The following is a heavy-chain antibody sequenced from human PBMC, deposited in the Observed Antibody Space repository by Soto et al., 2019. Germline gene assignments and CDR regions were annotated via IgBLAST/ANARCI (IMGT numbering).Heavy chain of an antibody. Sequence: AASVKVSCKASGGTFSSYAISWVRQAPGQGLEWMGGIIPIFGTANYAQKFQGRVTITADESTSTAYMELSSLRSEDTAVYYCAVTYYYGSGSYYSAGSPPDYWGQGTLVTVSS. J-gene: IGHJ4*02. CDR1: GGTFSSYA. CDR2: IIPIFGTA. CDR3: AVTYYYGSGSYYSAGSPPDY. D-gene: IGHD3-10*01. V-gene: IGHV1-69*13.